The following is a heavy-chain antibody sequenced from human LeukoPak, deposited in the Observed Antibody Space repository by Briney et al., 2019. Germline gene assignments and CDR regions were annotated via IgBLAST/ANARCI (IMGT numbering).Heavy chain of an antibody. Sequence: GGSLRLSCAASGFTFDDYAMHWVRQAPGKGLEWVSGISWSSGSIGYADSVKGRFTISRDNAKNSLYLQMNSLRAEDTALYYCAKDSEGTMIQGVMDEGYFDYWGQGTLVTVSS. CDR3: AKDSEGTMIQGVMDEGYFDY. CDR2: ISWSSGSI. V-gene: IGHV3-9*01. CDR1: GFTFDDYA. J-gene: IGHJ4*02. D-gene: IGHD3-10*01.